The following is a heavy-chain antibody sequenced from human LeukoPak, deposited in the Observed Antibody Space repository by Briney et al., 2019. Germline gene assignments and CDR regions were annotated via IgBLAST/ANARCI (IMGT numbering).Heavy chain of an antibody. J-gene: IGHJ4*02. CDR3: ASALWFGELTTDY. Sequence: ASVKVSCKASGYTFTGYYMHWVRQAPGQGLEWRGWINPNSGGTNYAQKFQGRVTMTRDTSISTAYMELSRLRSDDTAVYYCASALWFGELTTDYWGQGTLVTVSS. V-gene: IGHV1-2*02. D-gene: IGHD3-10*01. CDR1: GYTFTGYY. CDR2: INPNSGGT.